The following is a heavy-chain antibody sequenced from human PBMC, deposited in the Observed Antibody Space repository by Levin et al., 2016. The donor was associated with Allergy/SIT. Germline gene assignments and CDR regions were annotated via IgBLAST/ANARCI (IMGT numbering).Heavy chain of an antibody. V-gene: IGHV1-69*01. CDR3: ARGNINGDYGNFDY. Sequence: WVRQAPGQGLEWMGGIIPIFGTANYAQKFQGRVTITADESTSTAYMELSSLRSEDTAVYYCARGNINGDYGNFDYWGQGTLVTVSS. CDR2: IIPIFGTA. D-gene: IGHD4-17*01. J-gene: IGHJ4*02.